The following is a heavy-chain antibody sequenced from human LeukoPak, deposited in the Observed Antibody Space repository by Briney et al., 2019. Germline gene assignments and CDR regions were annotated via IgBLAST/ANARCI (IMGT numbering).Heavy chain of an antibody. CDR3: ARDKIVVVPAASYYYGMDV. CDR1: GGSVSSYY. D-gene: IGHD2-2*01. J-gene: IGHJ6*02. Sequence: SETLSLTCTVSGGSVSSYYWSWIRQPPGKGLEWIGYIYYSGSTNYNPSLKSRVTISVDTSKNQFSLKLSSVTAADTAVYYCARDKIVVVPAASYYYGMDVWGQGTTVTVSS. CDR2: IYYSGST. V-gene: IGHV4-59*02.